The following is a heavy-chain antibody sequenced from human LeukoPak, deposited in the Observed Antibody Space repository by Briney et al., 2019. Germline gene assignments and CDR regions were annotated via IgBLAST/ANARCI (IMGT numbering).Heavy chain of an antibody. Sequence: GGSLRLSCAASGFTFSSYWMSWVRQAPGKGLEWVAFIRYDGDNKYYADSVKGRFTISRDNSKNTLYLQMNSLRAEDTAVYYCAKDLAYSSSWYGGGNFDYWGRGTLVTVSS. CDR1: GFTFSSYW. J-gene: IGHJ4*02. V-gene: IGHV3-30*02. D-gene: IGHD6-13*01. CDR2: IRYDGDNK. CDR3: AKDLAYSSSWYGGGNFDY.